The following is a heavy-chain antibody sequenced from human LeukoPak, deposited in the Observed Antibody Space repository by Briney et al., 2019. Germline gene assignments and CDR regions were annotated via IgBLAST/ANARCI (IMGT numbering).Heavy chain of an antibody. V-gene: IGHV4-39*01. CDR2: IYYSGST. CDR1: GGPISSSSYY. CDR3: ARLDTAMAPLDY. Sequence: NPSETLSLTCTVSGGPISSSSYYWGWIRQPPGKGLEWIGSIYYSGSTYYNPSLKSRVTISVDTSKNQFSLKLSSVTAADTAVYYCARLDTAMAPLDYWGQGTLVTVSS. D-gene: IGHD5-18*01. J-gene: IGHJ4*02.